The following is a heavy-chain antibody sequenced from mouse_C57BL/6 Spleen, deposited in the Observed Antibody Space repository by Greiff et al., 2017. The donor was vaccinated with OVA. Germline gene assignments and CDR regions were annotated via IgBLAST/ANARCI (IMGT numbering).Heavy chain of an antibody. J-gene: IGHJ4*01. Sequence: EVKLMESGPGLVKPSQSLSLTCSVTGYSITSGYYWNWIRQFPGNKLEWMGYISYDGSNNYNPSLKNRISITRDTSKNQFFLKLNSVTTEDTATYYCARSPYWGQGTSVTVSS. V-gene: IGHV3-6*01. CDR3: ARSPY. CDR2: ISYDGSN. CDR1: GYSITSGYY.